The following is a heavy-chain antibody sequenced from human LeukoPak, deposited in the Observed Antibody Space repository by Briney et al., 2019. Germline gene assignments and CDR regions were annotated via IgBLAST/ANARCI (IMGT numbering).Heavy chain of an antibody. D-gene: IGHD3-22*01. CDR1: GGSISSGGYY. Sequence: PSETLSLTCTVSGGSISSGGYYWSWIRQHPGKGLEWIGYIYYSGSTYYNPSLKSRVTISVDTSKNQFSLKLSSVTAADTAVYYCARRVYYDSSGYEYYFDYWGQGTLVTVSS. J-gene: IGHJ4*02. CDR3: ARRVYYDSSGYEYYFDY. V-gene: IGHV4-31*03. CDR2: IYYSGST.